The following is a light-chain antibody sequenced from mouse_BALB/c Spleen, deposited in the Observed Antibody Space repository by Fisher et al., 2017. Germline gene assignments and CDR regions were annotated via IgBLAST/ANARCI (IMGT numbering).Light chain of an antibody. V-gene: IGKV4-58*01. J-gene: IGKJ5*01. CDR2: RTS. CDR1: SSVSSSY. Sequence: DIVLTQSPAIMAASLGEKVTMTCSASSSVSSSYLHWYQQKSGASPKPLIHRTSNLASGVPARFSGSGSGTSYSLTISSMEAEDAATYYCHQYHRSPLTFGAGTKLELK. CDR3: HQYHRSPLT.